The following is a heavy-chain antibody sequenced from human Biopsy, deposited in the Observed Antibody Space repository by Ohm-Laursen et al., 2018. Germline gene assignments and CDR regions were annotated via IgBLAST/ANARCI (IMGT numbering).Heavy chain of an antibody. Sequence: GTLSLTCAVYGGSLPGYFLSLVRPTPREGVGGVGGKNQNGSTHYKPSLDSRVALSADTSKNHFSLNLYSVTAADTAVYFCARGLPRIAPMVRGRRTWFDPWGQGTLVTVSS. CDR1: GGSLPGYF. D-gene: IGHD3-10*01. CDR3: ARGLPRIAPMVRGRRTWFDP. CDR2: KNQNGST. J-gene: IGHJ5*02. V-gene: IGHV4-34*01.